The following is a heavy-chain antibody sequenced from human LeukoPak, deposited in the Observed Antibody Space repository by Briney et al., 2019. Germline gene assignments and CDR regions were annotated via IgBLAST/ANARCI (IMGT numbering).Heavy chain of an antibody. CDR3: ARHYRRYYYGSGPRKNFDY. Sequence: SETLSLTCTVSGGSISSYYWSWIRQPPGKGLEWIGYIYVSGSTNNNPSLKSRVTMSVDTSKNQFSLKLSSVTAADTAVYYCARHYRRYYYGSGPRKNFDYWGQGTLVTVSS. V-gene: IGHV4-59*08. CDR1: GGSISSYY. J-gene: IGHJ4*02. D-gene: IGHD3-10*01. CDR2: IYVSGST.